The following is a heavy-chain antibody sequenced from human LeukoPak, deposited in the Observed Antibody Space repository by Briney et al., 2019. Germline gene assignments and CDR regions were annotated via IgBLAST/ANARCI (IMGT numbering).Heavy chain of an antibody. CDR1: GFTFSDYY. D-gene: IGHD3-16*01. J-gene: IGHJ3*01. Sequence: PGGSLRLSCAASGFTFSDYYMTWIRQAPGKGLEWLSYIRSDSSTIAYADSVKGRFTISRDNAKNSLFLQINSLRDEDTAVYYCARDDQFGFDVWGQGTMVTVSS. CDR3: ARDDQFGFDV. V-gene: IGHV3-11*04. CDR2: IRSDSSTI.